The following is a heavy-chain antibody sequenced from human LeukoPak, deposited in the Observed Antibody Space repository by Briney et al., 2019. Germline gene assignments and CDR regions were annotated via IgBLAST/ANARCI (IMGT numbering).Heavy chain of an antibody. J-gene: IGHJ5*02. CDR2: ISGSGGST. D-gene: IGHD5-18*01. Sequence: TGGSLRLSCAASGFTFSSYAMSWVRQAPGKGLEWVSSISGSGGSTYYADSVKGRFTISRDNSKNTLYLQMNSLRAEDTAVYYCAKDSGLGTAMASNWFDPWGQGTLVTVSS. V-gene: IGHV3-23*01. CDR3: AKDSGLGTAMASNWFDP. CDR1: GFTFSSYA.